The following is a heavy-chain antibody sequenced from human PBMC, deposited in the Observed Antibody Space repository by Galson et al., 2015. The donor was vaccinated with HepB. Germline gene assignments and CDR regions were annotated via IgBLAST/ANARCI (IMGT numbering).Heavy chain of an antibody. CDR2: IYHSGST. J-gene: IGHJ6*02. D-gene: IGHD3-10*01. V-gene: IGHV4-38-2*02. CDR3: ARAMRITMVRGVVGYYGMDV. Sequence: GLEWIGSIYHSGSTYYNPSLKSRVTISVDTSKNQFSLKLSSVTAADTAVYYCARAMRITMVRGVVGYYGMDVWGQGTTVTVSS.